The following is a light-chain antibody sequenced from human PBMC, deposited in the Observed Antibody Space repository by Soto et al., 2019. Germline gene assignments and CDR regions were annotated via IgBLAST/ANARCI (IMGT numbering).Light chain of an antibody. Sequence: EVVMTQSPGTVSVSPGERATLSCRASQSVGTSLAWYQQKPGQAPRLLIYGASTRATGVPARFSGRGSGTDFTFPFSCLQFEDFAVYYCQQYYNGPPITFGQGTRLEIK. V-gene: IGKV3-15*01. J-gene: IGKJ5*01. CDR1: QSVGTS. CDR3: QQYYNGPPIT. CDR2: GAS.